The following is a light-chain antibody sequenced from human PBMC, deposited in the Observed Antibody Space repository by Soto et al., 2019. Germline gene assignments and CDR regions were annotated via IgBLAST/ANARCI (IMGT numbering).Light chain of an antibody. V-gene: IGKV3-20*01. CDR2: GAS. CDR1: QSVSSSY. CDR3: QQYGSSLLT. Sequence: EIVLTQSPGTLSLSPGERATLSCRASQSVSSSYLAWYQQKPGQAPRLLIYGASSRATGIPDRFSGSGSGTDLTLTISSLEPEDFAVYYCQQYGSSLLTFGGGTKVDIK. J-gene: IGKJ4*01.